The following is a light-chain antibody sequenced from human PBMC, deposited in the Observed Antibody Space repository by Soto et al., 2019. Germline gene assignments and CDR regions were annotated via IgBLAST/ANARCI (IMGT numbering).Light chain of an antibody. CDR1: SSNIGSNT. CDR3: AAWDDSLKGVL. Sequence: QAVVTQPPSASGTPGQRVTISCSGSSSNIGSNTVSWYQQLPGTAPKLLIFSNNQRPSGVPDRFSGSKSGTSASLAISGLQSEHEADCYCAAWDDSLKGVLFGGGTKLTVL. V-gene: IGLV1-44*01. J-gene: IGLJ2*01. CDR2: SNN.